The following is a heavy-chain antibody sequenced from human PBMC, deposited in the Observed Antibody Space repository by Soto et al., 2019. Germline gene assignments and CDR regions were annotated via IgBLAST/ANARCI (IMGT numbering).Heavy chain of an antibody. CDR1: GGTFGIYA. CDR2: IIPAFGTT. V-gene: IGHV1-69*01. CDR3: ARVPRQMLYGPTRNGMDV. Sequence: QVQLVQSGAAVSKPGSSVKVSCKASGGTFGIYAIGWVRQAPGQGLEWMGGIIPAFGTTKNAQKFQDRVAMTADESTNTVDMELRGLRFDDTAVYYCARVPRQMLYGPTRNGMDVWGQGTTLIVSS. J-gene: IGHJ6*02. D-gene: IGHD2-2*02.